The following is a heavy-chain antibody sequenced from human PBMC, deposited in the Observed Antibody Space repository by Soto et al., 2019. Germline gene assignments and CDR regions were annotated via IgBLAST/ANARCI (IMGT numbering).Heavy chain of an antibody. J-gene: IGHJ4*02. CDR1: GYAFTTYG. V-gene: IGHV1-18*01. Sequence: QVHLVQSGAEVKKPGASVKVSCKGSGYAFTTYGITWVRQAPGQGLEWMGWTSGHNGNTNYAQKLQGRVTVTRDTSTSTAYKDLRSLRSDDTAVYYCARGRYGDYWGQGVLVTVSS. D-gene: IGHD1-1*01. CDR3: ARGRYGDY. CDR2: TSGHNGNT.